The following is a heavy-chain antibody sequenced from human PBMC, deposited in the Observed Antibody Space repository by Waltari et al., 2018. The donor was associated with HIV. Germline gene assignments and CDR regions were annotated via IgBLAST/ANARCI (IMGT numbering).Heavy chain of an antibody. J-gene: IGHJ6*02. D-gene: IGHD5-18*01. Sequence: EVQLVESGGGLVQPGRSLRLSCAASGFPFDDYAMHWVRPAPGTGREWVSGISWNSGSTGYADSVKGRFTISRDNAKNSLYLQMNSLRAEDTALYYCAKDIGGSYGYHYYYYYGMDVWGQGTTVTVSS. CDR2: ISWNSGST. CDR1: GFPFDDYA. V-gene: IGHV3-9*01. CDR3: AKDIGGSYGYHYYYYYGMDV.